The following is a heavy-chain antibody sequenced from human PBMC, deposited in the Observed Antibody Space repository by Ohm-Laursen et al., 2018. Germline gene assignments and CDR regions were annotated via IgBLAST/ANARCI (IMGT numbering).Heavy chain of an antibody. CDR2: IYYSRST. V-gene: IGHV4-39*01. J-gene: IGHJ3*01. Sequence: GTLSLTCSVSGGSISSSSYCWGWIRQPPGKGLEWIGNIYYSRSTYYNPSLRSRVSISIHTSQNQFSLKLSSVTATDTAVYYCARAFWNGYNDAFDVWGQGTMVTVSS. CDR1: GGSISSSSYC. D-gene: IGHD3-3*01. CDR3: ARAFWNGYNDAFDV.